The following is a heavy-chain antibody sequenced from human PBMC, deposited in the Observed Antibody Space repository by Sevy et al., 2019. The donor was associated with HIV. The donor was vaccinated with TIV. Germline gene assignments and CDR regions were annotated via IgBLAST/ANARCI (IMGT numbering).Heavy chain of an antibody. J-gene: IGHJ4*02. CDR1: GGTFSSYA. CDR2: IIPIFGTA. D-gene: IGHD2-21*02. Sequence: ASVKVSCKASGGTFSSYAISWVRQAPGQGLEWMGGIIPIFGTANYAQKFQGRVTITADESTSTAYMELSSLRSEDTAVYYCASSPPVCDGDCYPRVYYFDYWGQGTLVTVSS. V-gene: IGHV1-69*13. CDR3: ASSPPVCDGDCYPRVYYFDY.